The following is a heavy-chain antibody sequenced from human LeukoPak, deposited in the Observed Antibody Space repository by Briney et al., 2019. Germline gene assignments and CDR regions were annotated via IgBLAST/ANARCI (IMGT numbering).Heavy chain of an antibody. Sequence: SETLSLTCTVSGGSISSYYWSWIRQPPGKGLEWIGYIYYSGSTNYNPSLKSRVTISVDTSKNQFSLKLSSVTAADTAMYYCARASIAAAGTWFDPWGQGTLATVSS. CDR3: ARASIAAAGTWFDP. J-gene: IGHJ5*02. CDR1: GGSISSYY. D-gene: IGHD6-13*01. CDR2: IYYSGST. V-gene: IGHV4-59*08.